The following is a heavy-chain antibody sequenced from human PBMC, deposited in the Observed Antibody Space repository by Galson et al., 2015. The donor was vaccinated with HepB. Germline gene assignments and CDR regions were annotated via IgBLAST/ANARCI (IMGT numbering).Heavy chain of an antibody. CDR1: GYTFTSYG. Sequence: SVKVSCKASGYTFTSYGISWVRQAPGQGLEWMGWISAYNGNTNYAQKLQGRVTMTTDTSTSTAYMELRSLRSDDTAMYYCARHPYSPYSTGRGTAAASEYFQHWGQGTLVTVSS. V-gene: IGHV1-18*04. J-gene: IGHJ1*01. CDR2: ISAYNGNT. D-gene: IGHD3-16*01. CDR3: ARHPYSPYSTGRGTAAASEYFQH.